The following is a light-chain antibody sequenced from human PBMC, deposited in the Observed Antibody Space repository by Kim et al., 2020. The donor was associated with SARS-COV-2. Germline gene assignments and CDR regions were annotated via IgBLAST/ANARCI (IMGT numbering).Light chain of an antibody. CDR3: QVWDSNTVV. CDR2: RDD. J-gene: IGLJ2*01. V-gene: IGLV3-9*01. CDR1: NLGSKY. Sequence: SYELTQPLSVSVALGQTARISCGGNNLGSKYVYWYQQKPGQAPVLVIFRDDNRPSEYPEPISGSNSGNTATLGISRAQHADEADYYCQVWDSNTVVFGGGTQLTVL.